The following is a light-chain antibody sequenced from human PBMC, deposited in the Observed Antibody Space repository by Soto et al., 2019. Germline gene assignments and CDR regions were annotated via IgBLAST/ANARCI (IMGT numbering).Light chain of an antibody. V-gene: IGKV3-20*01. CDR1: RAVTSNF. Sequence: ESVLTQSPGTLSLSPGERATLSCRASRAVTSNFLAWYQQKPGQAPRLLIYAASSRATGIPDRFSGSGSRTDFTLTISRLEPEDFAVYYCQQYGVSQNTFGQGTKLETK. CDR2: AAS. CDR3: QQYGVSQNT. J-gene: IGKJ2*01.